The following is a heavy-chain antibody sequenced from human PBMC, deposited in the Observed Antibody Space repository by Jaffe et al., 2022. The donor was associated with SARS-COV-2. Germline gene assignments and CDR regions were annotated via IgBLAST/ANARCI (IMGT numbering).Heavy chain of an antibody. Sequence: QVQLVQSGAEVKKPGASVKVSCKASGYTFINYGITWVRQAPGQGLEWMGRISTYNDNTIHAQKLQGRVTMTTDISTNTAYMELTSLRSDDTAVYYCAREEGPLLPLGPWGQGTLVTVSS. D-gene: IGHD3-22*01. V-gene: IGHV1-18*01. CDR2: ISTYNDNT. CDR3: AREEGPLLPLGP. J-gene: IGHJ5*02. CDR1: GYTFINYG.